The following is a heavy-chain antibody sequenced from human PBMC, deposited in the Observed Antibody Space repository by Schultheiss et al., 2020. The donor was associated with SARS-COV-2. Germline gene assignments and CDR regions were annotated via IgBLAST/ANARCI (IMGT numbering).Heavy chain of an antibody. D-gene: IGHD3-10*01. CDR3: ASSGSGSYYKAHYYYYGMDV. Sequence: SETLSLTCTVSGGSISSGGYYWSWIRQHPGKGLEWIGYIYYSGSTYYNPSLKSRVTISVDTSKNQFSLKLSSVTAADTAVYYCASSGSGSYYKAHYYYYGMDVWGQGTTVTVSS. V-gene: IGHV4-31*03. CDR1: GGSISSGGYY. CDR2: IYYSGST. J-gene: IGHJ6*02.